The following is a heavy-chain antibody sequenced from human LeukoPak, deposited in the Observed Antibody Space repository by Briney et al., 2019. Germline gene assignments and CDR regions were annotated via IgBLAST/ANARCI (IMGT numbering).Heavy chain of an antibody. CDR1: GFTFSSYW. V-gene: IGHV3-74*01. CDR3: ARDPRFGEADPNYYYYMDV. J-gene: IGHJ6*03. D-gene: IGHD3-10*01. Sequence: GGSLRLSRAASGFTFSSYWMHWVRQAPGKGLVWVSRINSDGSSTSYADSVKGRFTISRDNAKNTLYLQTNSLRAEDTAVYYCARDPRFGEADPNYYYYMDVWGKGTTVTISS. CDR2: INSDGSST.